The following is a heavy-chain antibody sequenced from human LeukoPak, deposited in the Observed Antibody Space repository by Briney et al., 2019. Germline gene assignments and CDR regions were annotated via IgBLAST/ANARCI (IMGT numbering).Heavy chain of an antibody. J-gene: IGHJ4*02. CDR1: GYTFTGYC. Sequence: ASVKVSCKASGYTFTGYCMHWVRQAPGQGLEWMGWINPNSGGTNYAQKFQGRVTMTRDTSISTAYMELSRLRSDDTAVYYCARGGGIAVAPSDYWGQGTLVTVSS. D-gene: IGHD6-19*01. CDR2: INPNSGGT. CDR3: ARGGGIAVAPSDY. V-gene: IGHV1-2*02.